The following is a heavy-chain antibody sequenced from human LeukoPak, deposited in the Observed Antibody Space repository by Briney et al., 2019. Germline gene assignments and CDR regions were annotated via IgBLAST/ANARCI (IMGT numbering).Heavy chain of an antibody. V-gene: IGHV1-24*01. D-gene: IGHD3-9*01. CDR2: FDPEDGET. CDR3: ARGYYDILTGYPTSNWFDP. CDR1: GYTLTELS. Sequence: ASVKVSCKVSGYTLTELSMHWVRQAPGKGLEWMGGFDPEDGETIYAQKFQGRVTMTTDTSTSTAYMELRSLRSDDTAVYYCARGYYDILTGYPTSNWFDPWGQGTLVTVSS. J-gene: IGHJ5*02.